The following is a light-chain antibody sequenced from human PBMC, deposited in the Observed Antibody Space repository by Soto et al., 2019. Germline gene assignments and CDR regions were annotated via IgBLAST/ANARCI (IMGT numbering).Light chain of an antibody. V-gene: IGKV3-20*01. CDR3: HQYGNSPLT. Sequence: ELVLTQSPGTLSLSPGERATLSCRASQSVRSGSFAWYQQKPGQAPRLLIVGASSRATGIPDRFSGGGSGTDFTLTIRRLEPEDVARYYCHQYGNSPLTFGGGTPVEIK. CDR1: QSVRSGS. CDR2: GAS. J-gene: IGKJ4*01.